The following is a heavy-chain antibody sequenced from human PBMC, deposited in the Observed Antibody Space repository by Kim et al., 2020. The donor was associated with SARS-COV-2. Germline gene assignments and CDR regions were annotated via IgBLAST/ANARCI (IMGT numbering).Heavy chain of an antibody. V-gene: IGHV1-69*01. Sequence: NYATKFQGRVPITADESTSTAYMELSSLRSEDTAVYYCARTPGIAAAGSDYWGQGTLVTVSS. CDR3: ARTPGIAAAGSDY. J-gene: IGHJ4*02. D-gene: IGHD6-13*01.